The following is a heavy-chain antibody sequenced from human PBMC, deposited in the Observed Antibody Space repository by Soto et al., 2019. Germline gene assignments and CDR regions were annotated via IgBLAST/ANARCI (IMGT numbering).Heavy chain of an antibody. Sequence: VHLVESGGGLVKPGGSLRLSCAASGFPLTTYTRNWVRQPPGKGLEWVSSIDASGHFIYYADSVKGRFTVSRDDAKKSLFLQMNSLRAEDTAVYYCVRDQVHDYNYDSSGYWRGAFDVWGQGILVTVSS. J-gene: IGHJ3*01. CDR3: VRDQVHDYNYDSSGYWRGAFDV. V-gene: IGHV3-21*03. CDR1: GFPLTTYT. CDR2: IDASGHFI. D-gene: IGHD3-22*01.